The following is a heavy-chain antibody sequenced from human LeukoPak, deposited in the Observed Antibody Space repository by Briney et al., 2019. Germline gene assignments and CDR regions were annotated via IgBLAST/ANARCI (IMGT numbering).Heavy chain of an antibody. CDR1: GFTFSDYY. J-gene: IGHJ6*02. CDR2: ISSSGGTI. CDR3: ARGLITFGGVIVRGMDV. V-gene: IGHV3-11*01. Sequence: GGSLRLSCAASGFTFSDYYMSWIRQTPGTGRGWVSYISSSGGTIYYADSVKGRFTIFRDNAKNSLYLQMISLRVEDTAVYYCARGLITFGGVIVRGMDVWGQGTTVTVSS. D-gene: IGHD3-16*02.